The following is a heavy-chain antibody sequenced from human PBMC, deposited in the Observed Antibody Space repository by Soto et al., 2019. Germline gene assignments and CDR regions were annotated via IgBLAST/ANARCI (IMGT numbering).Heavy chain of an antibody. CDR3: ARRGTGTTNYFDY. J-gene: IGHJ4*02. D-gene: IGHD1-7*01. Sequence: GESLKISCKGSGYSFTSYWIGWVRQMPGKGVEWMGIIYPGDSDTRYSPSFQGQVTISADKSIRTAYLQWSSLKASDTAMYYCARRGTGTTNYFDYWGQGTLVTVSS. CDR1: GYSFTSYW. CDR2: IYPGDSDT. V-gene: IGHV5-51*01.